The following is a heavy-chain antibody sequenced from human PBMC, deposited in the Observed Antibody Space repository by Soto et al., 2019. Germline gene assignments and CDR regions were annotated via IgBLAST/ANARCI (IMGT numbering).Heavy chain of an antibody. V-gene: IGHV3-30*03. CDR2: ISYDGSNK. Sequence: PGGSLRLSCAASGFTFSSYGMHWVRQAPGKGLEWVAVISYDGSNKYYADSVKGRFTISRDNSKNTLYLQMNSLRAEDTAVYYCSVSGSSYGPYYWGQGTLVTVSS. D-gene: IGHD1-26*01. CDR3: SVSGSSYGPYY. J-gene: IGHJ4*02. CDR1: GFTFSSYG.